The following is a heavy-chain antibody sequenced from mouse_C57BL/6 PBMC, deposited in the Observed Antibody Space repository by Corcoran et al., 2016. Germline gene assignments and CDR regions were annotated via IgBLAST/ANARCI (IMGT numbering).Heavy chain of an antibody. CDR2: INPNNGGT. D-gene: IGHD2-4*01. CDR3: ARPLYDYVFAY. Sequence: EVQLQQSGPELVKPGASVKISCKASGYTFTDYYMNWVKQSHGKSLEWIGDINPNNGGTSYNQKFKGKATLTVDKSSSTAYMELRSLTSEDSAVYYCARPLYDYVFAYWGQGTLVTVSA. V-gene: IGHV1-26*01. CDR1: GYTFTDYY. J-gene: IGHJ3*01.